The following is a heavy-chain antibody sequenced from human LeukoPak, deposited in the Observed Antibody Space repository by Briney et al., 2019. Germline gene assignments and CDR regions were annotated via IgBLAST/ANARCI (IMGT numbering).Heavy chain of an antibody. V-gene: IGHV1-69*04. CDR3: ASGDGSIVVVTAIPYY. D-gene: IGHD2-21*02. Sequence: SVKVSCKASGYTFTSYDINWVRQATGQGLEWMGRIIPILGIANYAQKFQGRVTITADKSTSTAYMELSSLRSEDTAVYYCASGDGSIVVVTAIPYYWGQGTLVTVSS. J-gene: IGHJ4*02. CDR2: IIPILGIA. CDR1: GYTFTSYD.